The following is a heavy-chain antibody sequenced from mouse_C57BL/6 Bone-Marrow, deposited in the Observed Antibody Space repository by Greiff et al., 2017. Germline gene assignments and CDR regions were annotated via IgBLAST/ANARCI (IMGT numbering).Heavy chain of an antibody. CDR1: GYTFTSYW. V-gene: IGHV1-5*01. CDR3: TRECYYYGISFHCYFDF. D-gene: IGHD1-1*01. Sequence: EVQLQQSGTVLARPGASVKMSCKTSGYTFTSYWMHWVKQRPGQGLEWIGAIYPGNSDTSYNQKFKGKAKLTAVTSASTAYMERSSLTNEDSAVYSCTRECYYYGISFHCYFDFWGTGTTVTVSS. CDR2: IYPGNSDT. J-gene: IGHJ1*03.